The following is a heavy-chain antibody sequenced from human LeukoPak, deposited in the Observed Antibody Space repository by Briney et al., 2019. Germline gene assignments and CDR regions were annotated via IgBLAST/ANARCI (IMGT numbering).Heavy chain of an antibody. Sequence: ASVNVSCKASGYTFTGYYMHWVRQAPGQGLEWMGWINPNSGGTKYAQKFQGRVTMTRDTSISTAYMELTRLTSDDTALYYCASVLTGDAFDIWGQGTMVTVSS. V-gene: IGHV1-2*02. D-gene: IGHD7-27*01. CDR3: ASVLTGDAFDI. J-gene: IGHJ3*02. CDR2: INPNSGGT. CDR1: GYTFTGYY.